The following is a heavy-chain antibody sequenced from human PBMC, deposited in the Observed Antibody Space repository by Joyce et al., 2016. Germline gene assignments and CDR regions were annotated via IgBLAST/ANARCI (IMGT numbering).Heavy chain of an antibody. Sequence: QVQLVESGGGVVQPGRSLRLSCAASGFTFSNYGMHLVRQAPGKGLELVAVRSYDGSNKYYVDSVKCRFTISRDNSKNTLYLQMNSLRPEDTAVYYCARALGWDSNSCHDYWGQGTLVTVSS. CDR1: GFTFSNYG. V-gene: IGHV3-30*03. D-gene: IGHD6-13*01. CDR3: ARALGWDSNSCHDY. CDR2: RSYDGSNK. J-gene: IGHJ4*02.